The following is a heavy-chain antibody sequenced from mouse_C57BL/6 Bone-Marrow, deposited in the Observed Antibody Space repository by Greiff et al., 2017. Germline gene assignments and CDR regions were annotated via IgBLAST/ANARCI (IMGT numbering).Heavy chain of an antibody. D-gene: IGHD1-1*01. Sequence: QVQLQQPGAELVMPGASVKLSCKASGYTFTSYWMHWVKQRPGQGLEWIGEIDPSDSYTNYNQKFKGKSTLTVDKSSSTAYMQLSSLTSEDSAVYYCAGGSSLRLAYWGQGTLVTVSA. V-gene: IGHV1-69*01. CDR2: IDPSDSYT. CDR1: GYTFTSYW. J-gene: IGHJ3*01. CDR3: AGGSSLRLAY.